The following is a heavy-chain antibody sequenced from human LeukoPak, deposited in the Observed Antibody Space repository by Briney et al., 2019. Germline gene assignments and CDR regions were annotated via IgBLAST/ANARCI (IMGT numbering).Heavy chain of an antibody. CDR3: ARRYCSSTTCTLDY. Sequence: GGSLRLSCAASGFTFSTYETNWVRQAPGKGLEWVSHISGSGGAIYYADSVKGRFTISRDNAKNSLYLQMNSLRAEDTAVYYCARRYCSSTTCTLDYWGQGTLVTVSS. D-gene: IGHD2-2*01. CDR2: ISGSGGAI. V-gene: IGHV3-48*03. J-gene: IGHJ4*02. CDR1: GFTFSTYE.